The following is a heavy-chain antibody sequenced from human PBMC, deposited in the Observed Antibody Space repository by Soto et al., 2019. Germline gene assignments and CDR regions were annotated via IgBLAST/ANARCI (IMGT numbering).Heavy chain of an antibody. CDR3: ARHGGSYYYYGMDV. Sequence: LGESLKISCKGSGYSFTSYWISWVRQMPGKGLEWMGRIDPSDSYTNYSPSFQGHVTISADKSISTAYLQWSSLKASDTAMYYCARHGGSYYYYGMDVWGQGTTVTVSS. CDR2: IDPSDSYT. J-gene: IGHJ6*02. D-gene: IGHD2-15*01. CDR1: GYSFTSYW. V-gene: IGHV5-10-1*01.